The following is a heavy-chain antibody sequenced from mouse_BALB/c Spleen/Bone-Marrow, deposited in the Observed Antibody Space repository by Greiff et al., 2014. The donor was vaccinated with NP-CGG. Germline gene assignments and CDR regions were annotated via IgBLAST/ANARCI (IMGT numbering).Heavy chain of an antibody. J-gene: IGHJ2*01. CDR3: ARSDDGLQYSFDS. CDR2: IYPGDGST. D-gene: IGHD2-3*01. CDR1: GYTFTSYD. Sequence: VKISCQASGYTFTSYDINWVKQRPGHGLEWIEGIYPGDGSTKYNEKVPGKANLTADRSSSTAYMQLSSLNSEDSAVYFCARSDDGLQYSFDSWGQGTTRTVSA. V-gene: IGHV1S56*01.